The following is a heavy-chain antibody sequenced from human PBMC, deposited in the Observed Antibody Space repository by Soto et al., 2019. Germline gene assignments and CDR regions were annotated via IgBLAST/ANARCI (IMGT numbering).Heavy chain of an antibody. CDR3: ARFRLYGGNSLGY. J-gene: IGHJ4*02. CDR2: ISAYNGNT. D-gene: IGHD2-15*01. CDR1: GYTFTSYG. V-gene: IGHV1-18*01. Sequence: QVQLVQSGAEVKKPGASVQVSCKASGYTFTSYGISWVRRAPGQGLGRLGWISAYNGNTNYAQRLQGRVTMTTDTSKSTAYMELRSLRSDDTAVYYCARFRLYGGNSLGYWGQGTLVTVSS.